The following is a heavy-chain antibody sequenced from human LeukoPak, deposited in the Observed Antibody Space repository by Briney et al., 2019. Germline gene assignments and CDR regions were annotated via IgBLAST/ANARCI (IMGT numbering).Heavy chain of an antibody. D-gene: IGHD1-26*01. CDR3: TTSSGWYSLNY. Sequence: GSLRLSCAASDITFRSFWMTWVRQPPGKGLDWIGEISRDGSTKYNPSLKNRVTISKDNSKNQFSLKLNSVTAADTAVYYCTTSSGWYSLNYWGQGVLITVSS. CDR2: ISRDGST. CDR1: DITFRSFW. V-gene: IGHV4-4*02. J-gene: IGHJ4*02.